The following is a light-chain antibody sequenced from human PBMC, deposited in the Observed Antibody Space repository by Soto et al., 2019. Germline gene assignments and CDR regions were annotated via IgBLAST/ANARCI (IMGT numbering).Light chain of an antibody. Sequence: QSALTQPASVSGSPGQSITISCTGTSSDFSFYNYVSWYQHHPGKAPKLIIYEVSNRPSGVSSHFSGSKSGSTASLTISGLQPEDEADYYCSSFTGSTTVIFGGGTQLTVL. CDR1: SSDFSFYNY. CDR3: SSFTGSTTVI. CDR2: EVS. J-gene: IGLJ2*01. V-gene: IGLV2-14*01.